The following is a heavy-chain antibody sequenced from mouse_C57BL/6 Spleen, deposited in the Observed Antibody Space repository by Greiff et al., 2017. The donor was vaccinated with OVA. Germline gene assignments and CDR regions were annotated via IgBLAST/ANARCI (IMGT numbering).Heavy chain of an antibody. CDR2: IDPSDSYT. J-gene: IGHJ3*01. CDR3: ASYDDYDGLAY. D-gene: IGHD2-4*01. CDR1: GYTFTSYW. Sequence: QVQLQQPGAELVKPGASVKLSCKASGYTFTSYWMQWVKQRPGQGLEWIGEIDPSDSYTNYNQKFKGKATLTVDTSSSTAYMQLSSLTSEDSAVYYCASYDDYDGLAYWGQGTLVTVSA. V-gene: IGHV1-50*01.